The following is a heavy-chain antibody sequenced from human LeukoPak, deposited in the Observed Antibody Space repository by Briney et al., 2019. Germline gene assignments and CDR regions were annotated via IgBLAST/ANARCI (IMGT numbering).Heavy chain of an antibody. Sequence: SETLSLTCAVYGGSFSGYSWTWIRQPPGKGLEWIGEIKDSGSPTFNPSLKSRVTMSVDTSNNQFSVRLSSLTAADTAVYYCARGRFSGLPRATTSQFDYWGQGTLVTVSS. CDR3: ARGRFSGLPRATTSQFDY. CDR1: GGSFSGYS. V-gene: IGHV4-34*01. D-gene: IGHD6-19*01. CDR2: IKDSGSP. J-gene: IGHJ4*02.